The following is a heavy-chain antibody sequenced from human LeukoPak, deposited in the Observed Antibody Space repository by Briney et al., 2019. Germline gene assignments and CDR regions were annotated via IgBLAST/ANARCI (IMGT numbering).Heavy chain of an antibody. D-gene: IGHD4-17*01. CDR1: GGSISSGGYY. V-gene: IGHV4-31*03. Sequence: SQTLSLTCTVSGGSISSGGYYWSWIRQHPGKGLEWIGYIYYSGSTYYNPSLKSRVTISVDTSKNQFSLKLSSVTAADTAVYYCARASSDYGDYGGGLVIWGQGTTVTVSS. CDR2: IYYSGST. CDR3: ARASSDYGDYGGGLVI. J-gene: IGHJ6*02.